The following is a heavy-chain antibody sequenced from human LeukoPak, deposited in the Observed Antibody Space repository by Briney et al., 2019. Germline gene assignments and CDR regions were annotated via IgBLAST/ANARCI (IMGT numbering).Heavy chain of an antibody. V-gene: IGHV4-59*08. CDR2: IYYSGST. D-gene: IGHD6-13*01. Sequence: SETLSLTCTVSGGSISSYYWSWIRQPPGKGLEWIGYIYYSGSTNYNPSLKSRVIISVDTSKNQFSLKLSSVTAADTAVYYCVRHYSSSWDFDYWGQGTLVTVSS. J-gene: IGHJ4*02. CDR1: GGSISSYY. CDR3: VRHYSSSWDFDY.